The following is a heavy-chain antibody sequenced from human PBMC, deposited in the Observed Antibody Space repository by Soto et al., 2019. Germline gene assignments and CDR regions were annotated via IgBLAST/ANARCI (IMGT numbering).Heavy chain of an antibody. CDR3: ARWKLNLATMRSYYYVMDV. CDR2: INHSGST. D-gene: IGHD5-12*01. J-gene: IGHJ6*02. V-gene: IGHV4-34*01. CDR1: GGSFSDYSYY. Sequence: SETLSLTCAVYGGSFSDYSYYWGWIRQPPGKGLEWIGEINHSGSTNYNPSLKSRVTISIDTSKNQFSLKVNSVTAADTAVYYCARWKLNLATMRSYYYVMDVWGQGTTVTVSS.